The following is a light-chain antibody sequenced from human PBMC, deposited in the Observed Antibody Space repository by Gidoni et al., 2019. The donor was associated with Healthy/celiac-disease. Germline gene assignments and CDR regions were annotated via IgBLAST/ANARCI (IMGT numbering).Light chain of an antibody. CDR1: QSVSSN. V-gene: IGKV3-15*01. CDR3: QQYNNWPQVT. J-gene: IGKJ2*01. CDR2: GAS. Sequence: EIVMTQSPATLSVSPGERATLSCRASQSVSSNLAWYQQKPGQAHRLLIYGASTRATGIPDRCRGSGSGTEFTLTISSLKSEDFAVYYCQQYNNWPQVTFGQGTKLEIK.